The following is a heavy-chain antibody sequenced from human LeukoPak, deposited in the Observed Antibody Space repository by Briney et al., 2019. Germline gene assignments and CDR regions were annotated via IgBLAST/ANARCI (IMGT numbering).Heavy chain of an antibody. J-gene: IGHJ4*02. D-gene: IGHD1-7*01. Sequence: SETLSLTCTVSGGSISSSSYYWGWIRQPPGKGLEWIANFYYSRNTYYNPSLKSRVTISVDTSKNQFSLKLSSVTAADTAVYYCARTNPWELKYYFDYWGQGTLVTVSS. CDR2: FYYSRNT. CDR1: GGSISSSSYY. CDR3: ARTNPWELKYYFDY. V-gene: IGHV4-39*07.